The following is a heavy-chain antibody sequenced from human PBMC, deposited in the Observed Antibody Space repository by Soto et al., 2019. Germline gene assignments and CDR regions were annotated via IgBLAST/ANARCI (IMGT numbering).Heavy chain of an antibody. D-gene: IGHD3-16*01. CDR3: ARVLSPIGDNYCGMAV. CDR2: IWYDGSKQ. J-gene: IGHJ6*02. CDR1: GFTFSSYG. Sequence: QVQLVESGGGVVQPGRSLSLSCAASGFTFSSYGMHWVRQAPGRGLEWLAVIWYDGSKQYYADYVKGRFTISRDNSKNTLYLQMNSLRAEDTAVYYCARVLSPIGDNYCGMAVWGQGTTVTVSS. V-gene: IGHV3-33*01.